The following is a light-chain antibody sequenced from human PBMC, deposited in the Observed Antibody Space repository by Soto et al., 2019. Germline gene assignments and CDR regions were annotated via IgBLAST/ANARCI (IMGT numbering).Light chain of an antibody. V-gene: IGKV1-12*01. CDR1: QGVGSW. CDR3: QQANSFPRT. J-gene: IGKJ1*01. CDR2: AAS. Sequence: DIPMTQSPSSVSAPVGDRVTITCRASQGVGSWLAWYQQKPGKAPKLMIFAASSSQSGVPSRFSGSGSGTDFTLTVSILQPADVARYYGQQANSFPRTFGQGTKVEIK.